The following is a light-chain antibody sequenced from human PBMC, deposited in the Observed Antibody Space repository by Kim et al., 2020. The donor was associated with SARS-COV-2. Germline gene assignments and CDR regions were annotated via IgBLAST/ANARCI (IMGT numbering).Light chain of an antibody. Sequence: QSALTLPRSVSGSPGQSVTISCTGTSSDVGGYNYVSWYQQHPGKAPKLMIYDVSKRPSGLPDRFSGSKSGNTASLTISGLQAEDEADYYCCSYAGNYTYVFGTGTKVTVL. CDR1: SSDVGGYNY. J-gene: IGLJ1*01. V-gene: IGLV2-11*01. CDR3: CSYAGNYTYV. CDR2: DVS.